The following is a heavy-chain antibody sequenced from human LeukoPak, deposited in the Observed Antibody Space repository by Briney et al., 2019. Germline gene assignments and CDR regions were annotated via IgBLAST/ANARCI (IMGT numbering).Heavy chain of an antibody. J-gene: IGHJ4*02. D-gene: IGHD6-13*01. CDR2: MHYSGSP. CDR3: ARGNSSSWPLDY. Sequence: SETLSLTCTVSDGSITSYYWSWIRQPPGKGLEWIGYMHYSGSPYYNPSLKSRVTISVDTSKNQFSLKLTSVTATDTAVYYCARGNSSSWPLDYWGQGALVTVSS. CDR1: DGSITSYY. V-gene: IGHV4-59*08.